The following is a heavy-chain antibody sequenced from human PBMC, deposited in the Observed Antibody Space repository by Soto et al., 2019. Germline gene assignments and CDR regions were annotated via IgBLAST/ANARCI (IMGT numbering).Heavy chain of an antibody. V-gene: IGHV1-69*02. J-gene: IGHJ4*02. CDR2: IIPILGIA. Sequence: QVQLVQSGAEVKKPGSSVKVSCKASGGTFSSYTISWVRQAPGQGLEWMGRIIPILGIANYAHKIQGRVTITADKSTSTAYMELSSLRSEDTALYYCARGGRGYDFWSGYSTFDYWGQGTLVTVSS. CDR1: GGTFSSYT. D-gene: IGHD3-3*01. CDR3: ARGGRGYDFWSGYSTFDY.